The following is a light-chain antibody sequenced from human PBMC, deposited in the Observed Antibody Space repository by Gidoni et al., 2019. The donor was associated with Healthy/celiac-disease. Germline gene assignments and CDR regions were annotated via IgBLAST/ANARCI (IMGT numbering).Light chain of an antibody. CDR1: QSISSY. J-gene: IGKJ1*01. Sequence: IQMTQSPSSLSASVGDRVTITCRASQSISSYLNWYQQKPGKAPKLLIYAASSLQSGVPSRFSGSGFGTDFTLTISRLQPEDFETYYCQQSYSPPWTCGQGTKVEIK. CDR2: AAS. V-gene: IGKV1-39*01. CDR3: QQSYSPPWT.